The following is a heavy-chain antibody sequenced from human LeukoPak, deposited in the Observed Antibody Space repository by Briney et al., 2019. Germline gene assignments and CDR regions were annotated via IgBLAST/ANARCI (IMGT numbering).Heavy chain of an antibody. V-gene: IGHV3-53*01. Sequence: PGGSPRLSCAASGFTVSSNYMSWVRQAPGQGLEWASVIYSGGSTYYADSVKGRFTISRDNSKNTLYLQMNSLRAEDTAVYYCARDFRCSGGSCYYWYFDLWGRGTLVTVSS. D-gene: IGHD2-15*01. CDR1: GFTVSSNY. CDR2: IYSGGST. J-gene: IGHJ2*01. CDR3: ARDFRCSGGSCYYWYFDL.